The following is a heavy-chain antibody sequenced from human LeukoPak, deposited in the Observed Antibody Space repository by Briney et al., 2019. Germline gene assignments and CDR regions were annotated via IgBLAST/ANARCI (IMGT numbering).Heavy chain of an antibody. CDR3: AKDYPPEGPNIVVVPGAVYYYMDV. Sequence: PGRSLRLSCAASGFTFSSYGLHWVRQAPGKGLEWVAVIWSDGINENYADSVKGRFTISRDNSKNTVDLQMNSLGVEDTAVYYCAKDYPPEGPNIVVVPGAVYYYMDVWGKGTTVTVSS. CDR2: IWSDGINE. D-gene: IGHD2-2*01. CDR1: GFTFSSYG. V-gene: IGHV3-33*03. J-gene: IGHJ6*03.